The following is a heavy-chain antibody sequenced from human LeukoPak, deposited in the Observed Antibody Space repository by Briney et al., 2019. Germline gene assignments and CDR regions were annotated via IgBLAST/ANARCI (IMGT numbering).Heavy chain of an antibody. D-gene: IGHD3-3*01. J-gene: IGHJ5*02. V-gene: IGHV1-69*13. Sequence: ASVKVSCKASGGTFSSYAISWVRQAPGQGLEWMGGIIPIFGTANYAQKFQGRVTITADESTSTAYMELSSLRSEDTAVYYCASYDFWSGSTKPFDLWGQGTLVTVSS. CDR3: ASYDFWSGSTKPFDL. CDR1: GGTFSSYA. CDR2: IIPIFGTA.